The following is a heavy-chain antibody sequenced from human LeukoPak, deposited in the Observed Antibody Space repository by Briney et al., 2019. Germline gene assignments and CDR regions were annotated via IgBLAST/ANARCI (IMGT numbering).Heavy chain of an antibody. V-gene: IGHV4-34*01. CDR2: INHSGST. D-gene: IGHD3-22*01. CDR3: ARKYVSFSGLLDY. J-gene: IGHJ4*02. CDR1: GGSFGGYY. Sequence: SETLSLTCAVYGGSFGGYYWSWIRQPPGKGLEWFGEINHSGSTNYNPSLKSRVTISVDTSKNQFSLKLSSVTAADTAVYYCARKYVSFSGLLDYWGQGTLVTVSS.